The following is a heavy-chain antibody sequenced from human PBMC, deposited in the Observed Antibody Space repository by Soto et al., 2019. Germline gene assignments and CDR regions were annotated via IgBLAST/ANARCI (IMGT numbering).Heavy chain of an antibody. J-gene: IGHJ4*02. CDR3: ARELSLLDDYGDPRLLAY. Sequence: SETLSLTCTFFGGSISGGGYCWCWHRQHPGRGLEWIGEINHSGSTNYNPSLKSRVTISVDTSKNQFSLKLSSVTAADTAVYYCARELSLLDDYGDPRLLAYWGQGTLVTVSS. V-gene: IGHV4-39*07. CDR1: GGSISGGGYC. CDR2: INHSGST. D-gene: IGHD4-17*01.